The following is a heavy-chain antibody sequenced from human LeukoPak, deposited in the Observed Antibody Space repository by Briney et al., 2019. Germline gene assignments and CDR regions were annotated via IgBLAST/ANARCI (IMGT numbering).Heavy chain of an antibody. CDR1: GFTFSSYS. D-gene: IGHD6-19*01. CDR2: ISSSSSYM. V-gene: IGHV3-21*01. CDR3: ARVVEMATRVAGAFDI. J-gene: IGHJ3*02. Sequence: GGSLRLSCAASGFTFSSYSMNWVRQTPGKGLEWVSSISSSSSYMYYADSVKGRFTISRDNAKNSLYLQMNSLRAEDTAVYYCARVVEMATRVAGAFDIWGQGTMVTVSS.